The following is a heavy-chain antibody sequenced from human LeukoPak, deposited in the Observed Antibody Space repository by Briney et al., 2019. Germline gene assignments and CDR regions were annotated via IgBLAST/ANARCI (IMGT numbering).Heavy chain of an antibody. CDR3: ARNWEL. D-gene: IGHD1-26*01. Sequence: ASVKVSCKVSGDIFSTYYIQWVRQAPGEGLEWVGWINTNIGGTNSAPKFQGRVSMTTDTSISTAYLELTRLTSDDTAIYYCARNWELWGQGTLVTMSS. CDR2: INTNIGGT. V-gene: IGHV1-2*02. J-gene: IGHJ4*02. CDR1: GDIFSTYY.